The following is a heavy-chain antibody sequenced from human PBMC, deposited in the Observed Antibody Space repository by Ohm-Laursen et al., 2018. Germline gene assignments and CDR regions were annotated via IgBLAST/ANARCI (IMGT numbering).Heavy chain of an antibody. CDR1: GFTFCSYG. V-gene: IGHV3-33*01. CDR3: ARVAGLDGMDV. CDR2: TWYDGSNK. D-gene: IGHD3/OR15-3a*01. Sequence: SLRLSCAASGFTFCSYGMHWVRQAPGTGLERVAVTWYDGSNKYYSDPVKGRFTISRDNSKNTLYLQMNSLRAEDTAVYYCARVAGLDGMDVWGQGTTVTVSS. J-gene: IGHJ6*02.